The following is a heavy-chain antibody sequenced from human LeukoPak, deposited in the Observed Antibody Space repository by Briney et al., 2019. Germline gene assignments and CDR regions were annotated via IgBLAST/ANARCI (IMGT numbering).Heavy chain of an antibody. CDR2: ISPYNGNT. CDR1: GYTFTSYG. D-gene: IGHD4-23*01. CDR3: ARQDSSHYGGNSGSIY. V-gene: IGHV1-18*01. Sequence: ASVKVSCKASGYTFTSYGISWVRQAPGQGLEWMGWISPYNGNTNYAQKLQGRVTMTTDTSMSTAYMELRRLRSDDTAVYYCARQDSSHYGGNSGSIYWGQGTLVTVSS. J-gene: IGHJ4*02.